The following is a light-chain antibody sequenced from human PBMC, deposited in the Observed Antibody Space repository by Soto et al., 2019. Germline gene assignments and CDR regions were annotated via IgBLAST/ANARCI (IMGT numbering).Light chain of an antibody. Sequence: QSALTQPPSASGSPGQSVTISCTGTSSDVGAYIFVSWYQQHPGKAPKLMVYDVNRRPPGVPDRFFGSKSGNTASLTVSGLQAEDEADYYCSSYTSSITYVFGTGTKLTVL. J-gene: IGLJ1*01. CDR1: SSDVGAYIF. V-gene: IGLV2-8*01. CDR2: DVN. CDR3: SSYTSSITYV.